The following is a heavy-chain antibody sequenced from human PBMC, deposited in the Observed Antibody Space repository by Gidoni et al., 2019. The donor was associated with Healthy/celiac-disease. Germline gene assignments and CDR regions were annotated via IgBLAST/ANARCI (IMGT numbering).Heavy chain of an antibody. CDR1: GFSFSSYA. D-gene: IGHD2-21*02. J-gene: IGHJ4*02. CDR3: AKDSPYCGGDCYPYYFDY. V-gene: IGHV3-23*01. Sequence: EVQLLESGGGLVQPGVSLRLSCAASGFSFSSYAMSWARQAPGKGLVWVSAISGSGGSTYYADSVKGRFTISRDNSKNTLYLQMNSLRAEDTAVYYCAKDSPYCGGDCYPYYFDYWGQGTLVTVSS. CDR2: ISGSGGST.